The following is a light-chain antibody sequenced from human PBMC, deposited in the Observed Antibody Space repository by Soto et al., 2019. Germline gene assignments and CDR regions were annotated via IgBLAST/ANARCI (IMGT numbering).Light chain of an antibody. Sequence: DIQMIQSPSSLSASVGDRVTITCQASQEISNYLNCYQQKPGKAPKLLIYDASNLERGVPSRFSGRGSGTDFTFTISSLQPEEFATYYCQQYDHLPRTFGRGTKVEIK. CDR3: QQYDHLPRT. CDR1: QEISNY. J-gene: IGKJ1*01. CDR2: DAS. V-gene: IGKV1-33*01.